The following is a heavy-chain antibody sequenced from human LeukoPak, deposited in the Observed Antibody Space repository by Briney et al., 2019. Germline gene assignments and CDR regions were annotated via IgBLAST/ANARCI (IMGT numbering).Heavy chain of an antibody. CDR1: GFTFSNSA. D-gene: IGHD6-19*01. J-gene: IGHJ4*01. V-gene: IGHV3-23*01. Sequence: GSPSLSCAASGFTFSNSAMSWVRQAPGKGLEWVSTLRVSGITTYYADSVKGRFTISIDKSKNTLYLQMSSVRAEDTAVYYCAKGIYSSGWSYFDYWVDGTLVTVSS. CDR2: LRVSGITT. CDR3: AKGIYSSGWSYFDY.